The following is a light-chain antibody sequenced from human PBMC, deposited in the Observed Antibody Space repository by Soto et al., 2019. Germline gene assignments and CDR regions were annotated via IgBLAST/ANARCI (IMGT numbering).Light chain of an antibody. V-gene: IGKV3-15*01. CDR1: QSVGRN. J-gene: IGKJ1*01. CDR3: LQYRYWPRT. CDR2: DAS. Sequence: TVMTQSPATLSVSPGEGATVSCRASQSVGRNLAWYQQKPGQAPKLLIYDASTRVTAMPARFSGSGSGTACLITIDSRQSEDFAVYYFLQYRYWPRTFGQGTKVEIK.